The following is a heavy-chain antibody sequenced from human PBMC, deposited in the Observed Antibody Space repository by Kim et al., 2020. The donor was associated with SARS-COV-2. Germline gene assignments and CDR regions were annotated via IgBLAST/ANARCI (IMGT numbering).Heavy chain of an antibody. CDR3: ASRSSSWYLFDY. CDR1: GGSISSSSYY. V-gene: IGHV4-39*07. D-gene: IGHD6-13*01. CDR2: IYYSGST. Sequence: SETLSLTCTVSGGSISSSSYYWGWIRQPPGKGLEWIGSIYYSGSTYYNPSLKSRVTISVDTSKNQFSLKLSSVTAADTAVYYCASRSSSWYLFDYWGQGTLVTVSS. J-gene: IGHJ4*02.